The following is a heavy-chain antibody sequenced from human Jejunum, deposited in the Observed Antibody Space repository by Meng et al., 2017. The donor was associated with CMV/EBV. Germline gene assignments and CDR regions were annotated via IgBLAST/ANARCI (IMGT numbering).Heavy chain of an antibody. CDR1: LRGSA. CDR2: IRGKAHSYAT. V-gene: IGHV3-73*01. CDR3: TRADSSNYGSLFDY. J-gene: IGHJ4*02. Sequence: LRGSAVHWVRQASGKGLEWVGRIRGKAHSYATAYAASVKGRFTISRDDSKNTAYLQMNSLKTEDTAVYYCTRADSSNYGSLFDYWGQGTLVTVSS. D-gene: IGHD4-11*01.